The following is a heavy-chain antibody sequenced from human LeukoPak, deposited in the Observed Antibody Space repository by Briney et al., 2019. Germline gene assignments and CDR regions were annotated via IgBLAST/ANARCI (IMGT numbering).Heavy chain of an antibody. CDR3: AKQSDYGSGSYSY. V-gene: IGHV4-59*08. J-gene: IGHJ4*02. Sequence: SETLSLTCTVSGGSISSYYWSWIRQPPGKGLEWIGYIYYSGSTNYNPSLKSRATISVDTSKNQFSLKLSSVTAADTAVYYCAKQSDYGSGSYSYWGQGTLVTVSS. CDR1: GGSISSYY. D-gene: IGHD3-10*01. CDR2: IYYSGST.